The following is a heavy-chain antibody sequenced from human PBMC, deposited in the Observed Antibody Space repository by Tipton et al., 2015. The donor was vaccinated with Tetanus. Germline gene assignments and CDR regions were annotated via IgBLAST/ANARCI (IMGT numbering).Heavy chain of an antibody. CDR2: IDPGGSYV. CDR3: ARHLPNWKDDH. CDR1: GYRFTTYW. J-gene: IGHJ5*02. V-gene: IGHV5-10-1*01. D-gene: IGHD1-20*01. Sequence: QLVQSGAEVKKPGEPVRISCKGSGYRFTTYWITWVRQMPGQGLEWMGTIDPGGSYVNYSPSFQGLATISTDQSISTAYLQWSGLKASDTAMYFCARHLPNWKDDHWGQGTLVTVSS.